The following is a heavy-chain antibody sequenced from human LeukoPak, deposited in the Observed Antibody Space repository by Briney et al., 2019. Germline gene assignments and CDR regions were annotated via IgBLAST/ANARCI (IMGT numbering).Heavy chain of an antibody. J-gene: IGHJ4*02. V-gene: IGHV4-59*01. CDR1: GGSISSYY. D-gene: IGHD6-13*01. Sequence: SETLPLTCTVSGGSISSYYWGWIWQPPGKGLEWIGYISYSGSTNYNPSLKSRVIISVDTSKNQFSLKLSSVTAADTAVYYCARVIAAAEPTFDYWGQGTLVTVSS. CDR3: ARVIAAAEPTFDY. CDR2: ISYSGST.